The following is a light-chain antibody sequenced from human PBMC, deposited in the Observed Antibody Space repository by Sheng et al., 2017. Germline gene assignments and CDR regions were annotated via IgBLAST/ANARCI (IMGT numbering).Light chain of an antibody. CDR2: VAS. Sequence: EIVMTQSPATLSVSPGERATLSCRASQSVSRNLAWYQQKPGQAPRLLIYVASTRVTGIPARFSGSGSGTEFTLTISSLQSEDFAVYYCQQYNNWPRTFGQGTKVEIK. V-gene: IGKV3-15*01. CDR3: QQYNNWPRT. J-gene: IGKJ1*01. CDR1: QSVSRN.